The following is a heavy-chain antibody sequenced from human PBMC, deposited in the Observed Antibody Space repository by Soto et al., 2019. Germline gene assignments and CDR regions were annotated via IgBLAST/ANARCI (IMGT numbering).Heavy chain of an antibody. D-gene: IGHD3-22*01. CDR3: ATHIPYYYDSSGYPYFDY. CDR2: FDPEDGET. Sequence: ASVKVSCKVSGYTLTELSMHWVRQAPGKGLEWMGGFDPEDGETIYAQKFQGRVTMTEDTSTDTAYMELSSLRSEDTAVYYCATHIPYYYDSSGYPYFDYWGQGTLVTVSS. J-gene: IGHJ4*02. V-gene: IGHV1-24*01. CDR1: GYTLTELS.